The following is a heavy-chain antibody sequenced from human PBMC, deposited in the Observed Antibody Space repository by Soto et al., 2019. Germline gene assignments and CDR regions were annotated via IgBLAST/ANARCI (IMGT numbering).Heavy chain of an antibody. CDR2: ISYDGSNK. D-gene: IGHD2-2*01. Sequence: GGSLRLSCAASGFTFSSYGMHWVRQAPGKGLEWVAVISYDGSNKYYADSVKGRFTISRDNSKNTLYLQMNSLRAEDTAVYYCAKEGLVVVPAAMLNYWGQGTLVTVSS. CDR1: GFTFSSYG. J-gene: IGHJ4*02. V-gene: IGHV3-30*18. CDR3: AKEGLVVVPAAMLNY.